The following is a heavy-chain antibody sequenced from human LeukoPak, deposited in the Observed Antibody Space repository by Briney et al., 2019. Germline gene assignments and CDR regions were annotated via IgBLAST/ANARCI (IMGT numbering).Heavy chain of an antibody. J-gene: IGHJ1*01. Sequence: GRSLRLSCAASGFTFDDYAMHWVRQAPGKGLEWVSAISGSGGSTYYADSVKGRFTISRDNSKNTLYLQMNSLRAEDTAVYYCAKDISSPDKYFQHWGQGTLVTVSS. CDR3: AKDISSPDKYFQH. CDR2: ISGSGGST. D-gene: IGHD6-6*01. V-gene: IGHV3-23*01. CDR1: GFTFDDYA.